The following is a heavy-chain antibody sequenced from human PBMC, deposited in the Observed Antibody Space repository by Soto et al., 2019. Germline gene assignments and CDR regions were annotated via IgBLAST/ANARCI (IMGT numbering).Heavy chain of an antibody. CDR3: ARRGWSRFDP. D-gene: IGHD2-8*01. J-gene: IGHJ5*02. V-gene: IGHV4-39*01. CDR2: IYYSGGT. Sequence: ASETLSLTCTVSGGSISSSSYYWGWIRQPPGKGLEWIGSIYYSGGTYYNPSLESRVTISVDTSKNQFSLKLSSVTAADTAVYYCARRGWSRFDPWGQGTLVTVSS. CDR1: GGSISSSSYY.